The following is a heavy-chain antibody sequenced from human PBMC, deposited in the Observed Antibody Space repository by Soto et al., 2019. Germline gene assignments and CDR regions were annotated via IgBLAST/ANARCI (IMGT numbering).Heavy chain of an antibody. CDR3: ARDDRYCSGGSCNYYDY. D-gene: IGHD2-15*01. CDR1: GFTFSISA. V-gene: IGHV3-23*01. Sequence: GSLRLSCAASGFTFSISAMSWVRQAPGKGLEWVSTISPSGVYYTDSVKGRFTISRDNSKNTLYLQMNSLRAEDTAVYYCARDDRYCSGGSCNYYDYWGQGTLVTVSS. J-gene: IGHJ4*02. CDR2: ISPSGV.